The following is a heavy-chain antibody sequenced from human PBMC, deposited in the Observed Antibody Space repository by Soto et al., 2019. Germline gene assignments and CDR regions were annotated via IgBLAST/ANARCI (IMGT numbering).Heavy chain of an antibody. CDR1: GFSLSNARMG. CDR3: ARIPSQQPDTYYYYYMDV. D-gene: IGHD6-13*01. CDR2: IFSNDEK. J-gene: IGHJ6*03. Sequence: QVTLKESGPVLVNPTETLTLTCTVSGFSLSNARMGVSWIRQPPGKALKWLAHIFSNDEKSYSTSLKSRLTISNDTSKSQVVLTMTNMDPVDTATYYCARIPSQQPDTYYYYYMDVWGKGTTVTVSS. V-gene: IGHV2-26*01.